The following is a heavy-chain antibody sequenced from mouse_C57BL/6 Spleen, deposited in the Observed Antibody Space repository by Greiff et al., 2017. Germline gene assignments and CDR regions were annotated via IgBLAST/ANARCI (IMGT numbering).Heavy chain of an antibody. V-gene: IGHV1-62-2*01. D-gene: IGHD2-5*01. CDR3: ARHEDDDSNSIYAMGY. J-gene: IGHJ4*01. CDR1: GYTFTEYS. CDR2: FYPGSGST. Sequence: QVQLQQSGAELVKPGASVKLSCKASGYTFTEYSIHWVKQRSGQGLEWIGWFYPGSGSTKYNEKFKDKATLTADKSSSTVYMELSRLTSEDSAVSFCARHEDDDSNSIYAMGYWGQGTTVTVAS.